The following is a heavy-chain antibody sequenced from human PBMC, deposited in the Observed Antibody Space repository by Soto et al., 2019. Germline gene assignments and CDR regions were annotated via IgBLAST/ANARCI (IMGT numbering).Heavy chain of an antibody. CDR2: IYHSGST. CDR1: SGSISSSNW. D-gene: IGHD6-19*01. J-gene: IGHJ4*02. CDR3: AKLYSSGWYYFDY. V-gene: IGHV4-4*02. Sequence: SETLSLTCAVSSGSISSSNWWSWVRQPPGKGLEWIGEIYHSGSTNYNPSLKSRVTISVDKSKNQFSLKLSSVTAADTAVYYWAKLYSSGWYYFDYWGQGTLVTVSS.